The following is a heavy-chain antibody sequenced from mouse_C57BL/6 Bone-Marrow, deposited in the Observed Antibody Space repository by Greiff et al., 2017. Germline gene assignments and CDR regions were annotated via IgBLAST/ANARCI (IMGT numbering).Heavy chain of an antibody. CDR2: IDPSDSYT. CDR1: GYTFTSYW. J-gene: IGHJ3*01. V-gene: IGHV1-50*01. Sequence: QVQLQQPGAELVKPGASVKLSCKASGYTFTSYWMQWVKQRPGQGLEWIGEIDPSDSYTNSNQKFKGKATLTVETSSSTPYMQLSSLTSEDSAVYYCARLGFAYWGQGTLVTVSA. CDR3: ARLGFAY.